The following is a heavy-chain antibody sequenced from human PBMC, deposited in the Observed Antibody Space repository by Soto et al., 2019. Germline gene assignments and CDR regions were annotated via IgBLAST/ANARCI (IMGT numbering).Heavy chain of an antibody. D-gene: IGHD2-21*01. CDR2: ISSGGDIT. CDR3: ATDQRGLGIAGYDAFDI. V-gene: IGHV3-23*01. CDR1: GFSFTNYA. J-gene: IGHJ3*02. Sequence: EVQLLQSGGGLVQPGGSLRLSCAASGFSFTNYAFNWVRQAPGKGLEWVSTISSGGDITYYAESVKGRFTSSRDNSRNTLYVQMNSLRVDDTAVYYCATDQRGLGIAGYDAFDIWGQGTMVTVSP.